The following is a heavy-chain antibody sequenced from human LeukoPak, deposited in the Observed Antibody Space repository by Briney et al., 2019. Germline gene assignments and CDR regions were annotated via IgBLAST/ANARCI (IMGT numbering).Heavy chain of an antibody. CDR3: AKDRYYYDSSGYYDY. J-gene: IGHJ4*02. V-gene: IGHV3-7*05. Sequence: GGSLRLSCAASGFTFSNYWMAWVRQAPGRGLEWVASIKPDGSVIYYGDSVKGRFTLSRDNTKNSLYLQMNSLRAEDTAVYYCAKDRYYYDSSGYYDYWGQGTLVTVSS. CDR2: IKPDGSVI. CDR1: GFTFSNYW. D-gene: IGHD3-22*01.